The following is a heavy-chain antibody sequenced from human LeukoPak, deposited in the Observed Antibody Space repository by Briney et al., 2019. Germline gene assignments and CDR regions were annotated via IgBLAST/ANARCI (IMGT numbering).Heavy chain of an antibody. D-gene: IGHD5-12*01. CDR1: GYSFTSYW. CDR2: IYPGDSDT. Sequence: GESLKISCKGSGYSFTSYWIGWVRQMPGKGLEWMGIIYPGDSDTRYSPSFQGQVTISADKSISTAYLQWSSLKASDTAMYYCARAGEAGGYGFILDYWGQGTLVTVSS. CDR3: ARAGEAGGYGFILDY. J-gene: IGHJ4*02. V-gene: IGHV5-51*01.